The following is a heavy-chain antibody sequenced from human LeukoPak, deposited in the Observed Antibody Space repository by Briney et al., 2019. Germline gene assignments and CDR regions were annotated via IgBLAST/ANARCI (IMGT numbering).Heavy chain of an antibody. D-gene: IGHD3-9*01. J-gene: IGHJ4*02. CDR2: VNHSGST. V-gene: IGHV4-34*01. CDR3: ARSQLRYFDWPTSFDY. Sequence: SETLSLTCAVYGGSFSGYYWSWIRQPPGKGLEWIWEVNHSGSTNYNPSLKSRVTISVDTSKNQFSLKLSSVTAADTAVYYCARSQLRYFDWPTSFDYWGQGTLVTVSS. CDR1: GGSFSGYY.